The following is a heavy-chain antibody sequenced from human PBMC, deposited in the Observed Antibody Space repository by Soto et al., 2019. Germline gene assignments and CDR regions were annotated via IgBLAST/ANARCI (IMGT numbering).Heavy chain of an antibody. CDR3: ASRRDGYNYYGY. CDR2: IYHSGST. V-gene: IGHV4-30-2*01. Sequence: QLQLQESGSGLVKPSQTLSLTCAVSGGSISSGGYSWSWIRQPPGKGLEWIGYIYHSGSTYYNPSLKSRVTISVDRSKTQFSLKLSSVTAADTAVYYCASRRDGYNYYGYWGQGTLVTVSS. J-gene: IGHJ4*02. D-gene: IGHD5-12*01. CDR1: GGSISSGGYS.